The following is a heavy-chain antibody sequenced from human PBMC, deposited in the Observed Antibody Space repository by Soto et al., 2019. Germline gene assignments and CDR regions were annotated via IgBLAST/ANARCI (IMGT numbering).Heavy chain of an antibody. V-gene: IGHV1-69*12. CDR1: GGTFSSHV. Sequence: QVQLVQSGAEVKKPGSSVKVSCTASGGTFSSHVISWVRQAPRQGLEWMGGIIPVFGTANYAQKFQGRVTITADESTKIAYMELSSLRSEDTAIYYCATEGDAGIAAAGTGWFDRWGQGTLVTVSS. D-gene: IGHD6-13*01. CDR3: ATEGDAGIAAAGTGWFDR. CDR2: IIPVFGTA. J-gene: IGHJ5*02.